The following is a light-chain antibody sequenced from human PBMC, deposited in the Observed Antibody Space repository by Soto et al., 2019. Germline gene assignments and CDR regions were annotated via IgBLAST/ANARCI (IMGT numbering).Light chain of an antibody. V-gene: IGLV1-44*01. CDR2: SNN. J-gene: IGLJ1*01. CDR1: SSNIGSNT. Sequence: QCVLTKPPSASGAPGQGVTISCSGSSSNIGSNTVNWYQQLPGTAPKLLIYSNNQRPSGVPDRFSGSKSGTSASLAISGLQSEDEADYYCAAWDDSLNGFYVFGTGTKVTVL. CDR3: AAWDDSLNGFYV.